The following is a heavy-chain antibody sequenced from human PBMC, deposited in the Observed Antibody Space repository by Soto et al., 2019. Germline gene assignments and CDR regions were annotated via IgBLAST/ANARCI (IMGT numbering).Heavy chain of an antibody. J-gene: IGHJ3*02. Sequence: QVQLVQSGAEVKKPGSSVKVSCKASGGTFNGHSFSWVRQAPGQGLGWMGSIIPMFNTSTYAQRFQGRVTITADESTTTAYMDLSSLTAEDTAVYYCTSDDTVLVGADSAFDIWGQGTMVTVSS. V-gene: IGHV1-69*01. CDR3: TSDDTVLVGADSAFDI. CDR1: GGTFNGHS. CDR2: IIPMFNTS. D-gene: IGHD4-17*01.